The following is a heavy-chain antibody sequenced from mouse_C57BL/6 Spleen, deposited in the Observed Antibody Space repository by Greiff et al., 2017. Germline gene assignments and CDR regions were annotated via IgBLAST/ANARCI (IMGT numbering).Heavy chain of an antibody. CDR2: INPGSGGT. Sequence: VQLQQSGAELVRPGTSVKVSCKASGYAFTNYLIEWVKQRPGQGLEWIGVINPGSGGTNYNEKFKGKATLTADKSSSTAYMQLSSLTSEDSAVYYGARGCYYVDYWGQGTTLTVSS. J-gene: IGHJ2*01. CDR1: GYAFTNYL. CDR3: ARGCYYVDY. V-gene: IGHV1-54*01.